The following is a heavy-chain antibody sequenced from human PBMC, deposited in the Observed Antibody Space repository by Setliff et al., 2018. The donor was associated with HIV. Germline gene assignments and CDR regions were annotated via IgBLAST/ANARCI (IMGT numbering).Heavy chain of an antibody. CDR3: ARQSTTSRDFDS. D-gene: IGHD2-2*01. J-gene: IGHJ4*02. CDR1: GGSISSGPYY. CDR2: VSYTGTT. Sequence: SETLSLTCTVSGGSISSGPYYWGWIRQPPGKGLEWIGFVSYTGTTRYSPSLRSRISISIDASKNKFSLQLSSVTAADTAVYYCARQSTTSRDFDSWGQGTLVTVSS. V-gene: IGHV4-30-4*08.